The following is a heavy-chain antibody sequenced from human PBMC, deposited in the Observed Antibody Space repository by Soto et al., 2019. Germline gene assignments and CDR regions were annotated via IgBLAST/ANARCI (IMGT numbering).Heavy chain of an antibody. J-gene: IGHJ4*02. V-gene: IGHV3-30*18. CDR3: AKDGGNGNYFDY. CDR1: GFAFSSYG. CDR2: ISYDGSNK. Sequence: GGSLRLSCAASGFAFSSYGMHWFRQAPGKGLEWVAVISYDGSNKYYADSVKGRFTISRDNSKNTLYLQMNSLRAEDTAVYYCAKDGGNGNYFDYWGQGTLVTVSS. D-gene: IGHD2-15*01.